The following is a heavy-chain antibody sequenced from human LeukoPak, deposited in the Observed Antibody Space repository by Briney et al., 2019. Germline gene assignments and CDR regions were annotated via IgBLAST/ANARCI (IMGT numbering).Heavy chain of an antibody. V-gene: IGHV3-7*01. CDR3: AGDWAGGDDH. D-gene: IGHD1-14*01. CDR1: GFTFSIYW. Sequence: GGSLRLSCAASGFTFSIYWMSWLRQAPGKGLEWVANINQDGSEKNYVDSVKGRFSISRDNAKNSLYLQMNSLRAEDTAVYYCAGDWAGGDDHWGQGTLVTVFS. CDR2: INQDGSEK. J-gene: IGHJ1*01.